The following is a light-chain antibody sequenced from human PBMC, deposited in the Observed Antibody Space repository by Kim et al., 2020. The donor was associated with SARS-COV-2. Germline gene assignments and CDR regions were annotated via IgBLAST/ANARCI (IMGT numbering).Light chain of an antibody. Sequence: SSELTQYPAVSVALGQTVRITCQGDSLRSYYASWYQQKPGQAPVLVIYGKNNRTSGIPDRFSGSSSGNTASLTITGAQAEDEADYYCKSRDSSGKVVFGGGTQLTVL. CDR3: KSRDSSGKVV. V-gene: IGLV3-19*01. CDR2: GKN. J-gene: IGLJ2*01. CDR1: SLRSYY.